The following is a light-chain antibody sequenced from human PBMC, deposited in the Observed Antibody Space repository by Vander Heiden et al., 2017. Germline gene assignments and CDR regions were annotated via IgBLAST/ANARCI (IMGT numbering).Light chain of an antibody. J-gene: IGKJ2*02. CDR1: QSISSY. CDR3: QQSYTYPPRCT. Sequence: DIQMTQSPSSLSASVGDRVTITCRASQSISSYLNWYQQKPGKAPKLLIHATSNLQSGVTSRFSGSGSGTDFTLTISSLQPEDFATYYCQQSYTYPPRCTFGQGTKMEIK. CDR2: ATS. V-gene: IGKV1-39*01.